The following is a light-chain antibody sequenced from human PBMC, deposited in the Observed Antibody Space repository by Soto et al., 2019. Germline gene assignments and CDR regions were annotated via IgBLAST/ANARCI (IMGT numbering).Light chain of an antibody. V-gene: IGLV2-14*01. Sequence: QSVLTQPASVSGSPGQSITISCTGTSSDVGGYNYVSWYQQHPGKAPKLMIYDVGNRPSGVSNRFSGSKSGNTASLTISGLQAEDEADYYCSSYTSSSTLGFGTGTKVTVL. CDR3: SSYTSSSTLG. CDR1: SSDVGGYNY. J-gene: IGLJ1*01. CDR2: DVG.